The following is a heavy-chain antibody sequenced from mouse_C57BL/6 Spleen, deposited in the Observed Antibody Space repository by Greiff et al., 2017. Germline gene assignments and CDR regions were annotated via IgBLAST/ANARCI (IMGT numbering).Heavy chain of an antibody. V-gene: IGHV1-69*01. D-gene: IGHD2-1*01. CDR1: GYTFTSYW. CDR3: ARSVRSYGNYPFDY. J-gene: IGHJ2*01. Sequence: QVQLQQPGAELVMPGASVKLSCKASGYTFTSYWMHWVKQRPGQGLEWIGEIDPSDSYTNYNQKFKGKSTLTVDKSSSTAYMQLSSLTSEYSAVYYCARSVRSYGNYPFDYGGQGTTLTVSS. CDR2: IDPSDSYT.